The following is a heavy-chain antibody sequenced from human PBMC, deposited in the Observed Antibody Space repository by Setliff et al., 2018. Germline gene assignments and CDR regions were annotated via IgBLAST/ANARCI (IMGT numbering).Heavy chain of an antibody. CDR3: ARGRNIAARLLDS. J-gene: IGHJ4*02. CDR1: GDSINSYPYY. Sequence: SETLSLTCTVSGDSINSYPYYWAWIRQSPEKGLEWIGEINHRGSTNYNPSLKSRVTISIDTSKDQFSLKLISMTAADTAVYYCARGRNIAARLLDSWGQGTLVTVSS. V-gene: IGHV4-39*07. D-gene: IGHD6-6*01. CDR2: INHRGST.